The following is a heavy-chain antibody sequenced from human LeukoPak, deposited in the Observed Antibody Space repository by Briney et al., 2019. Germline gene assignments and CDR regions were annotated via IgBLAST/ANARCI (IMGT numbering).Heavy chain of an antibody. CDR1: GFTFSDHY. D-gene: IGHD1-1*01. J-gene: IGHJ3*02. Sequence: PGGSLTLSCAASGFTFSDHYMDWVRQAPGQGLEWVGRTRNKANSYTTEYAASVKGRFTTSRGDTKNSLYLQMNSLTTEDTAVYYCASEGERRGAFDIWGQGTMVTVSS. V-gene: IGHV3-72*01. CDR2: TRNKANSYTT. CDR3: ASEGERRGAFDI.